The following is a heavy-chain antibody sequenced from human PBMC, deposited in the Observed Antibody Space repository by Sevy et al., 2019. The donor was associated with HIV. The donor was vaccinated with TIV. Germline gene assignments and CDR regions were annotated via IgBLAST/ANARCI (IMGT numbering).Heavy chain of an antibody. CDR3: AKQANWALDY. CDR2: IKQDGSEK. D-gene: IGHD3-16*01. CDR1: GFTFSSFW. J-gene: IGHJ4*02. Sequence: GGSLRLSCAVSGFTFSSFWMSWVRQAPGEGLEWVANIKQDGSEKYYVDSVKGRFTISRENAKNSLYLQMNSLRAEDAAMYYCAKQANWALDYWGQGTLVTVSS. V-gene: IGHV3-7*01.